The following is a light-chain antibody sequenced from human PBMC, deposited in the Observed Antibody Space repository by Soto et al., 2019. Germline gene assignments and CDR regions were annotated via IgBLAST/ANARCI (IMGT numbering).Light chain of an antibody. Sequence: EIVLTHSPATLPWYPAERATLSCRASQSVSSYLAWYQQKPGQAPRLLIYDASNRATGIPARFSGSGSGTDFTLTISSLEPEDFAVYYCQQRRGAFGPGTKVDIK. CDR3: QQRRGA. V-gene: IGKV3-11*01. CDR1: QSVSSY. CDR2: DAS. J-gene: IGKJ3*01.